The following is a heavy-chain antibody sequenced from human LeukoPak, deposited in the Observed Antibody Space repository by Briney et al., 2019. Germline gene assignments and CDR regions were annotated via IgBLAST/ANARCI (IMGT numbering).Heavy chain of an antibody. V-gene: IGHV4-39*01. J-gene: IGHJ5*02. D-gene: IGHD4-11*01. CDR2: IYYSGST. Sequence: SETLSLTCTVSGGAISSSSYYWGWIRQPPGKGLEWIGSIYYSGSTYYNPSLKSRVTISVDTFKNQFSLKLSSVTAADTAVYYCARHYSNYLNWFDPWGQGTLVTVSS. CDR3: ARHYSNYLNWFDP. CDR1: GGAISSSSYY.